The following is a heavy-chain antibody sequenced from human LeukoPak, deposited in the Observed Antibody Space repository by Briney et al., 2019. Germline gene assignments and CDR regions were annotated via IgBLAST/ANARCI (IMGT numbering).Heavy chain of an antibody. CDR2: ISGSGGST. Sequence: PGGSLRLSCAASGFTFSSYAMSWVRQAPGKGLELVSAISGSGGSTYYADSVKGRFTISRDNSKNTLYLQMNSLRAEDTAVYYCAKGGAMVRGVISRWYFDLWGRGTLVTVSS. CDR3: AKGGAMVRGVISRWYFDL. J-gene: IGHJ2*01. D-gene: IGHD3-10*01. CDR1: GFTFSSYA. V-gene: IGHV3-23*01.